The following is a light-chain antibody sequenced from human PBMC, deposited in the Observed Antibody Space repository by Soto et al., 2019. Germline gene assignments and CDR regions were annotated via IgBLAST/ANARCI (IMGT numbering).Light chain of an antibody. CDR3: QQYYSYPRT. V-gene: IGKV1-8*01. J-gene: IGKJ1*01. Sequence: AIRMTHSPSSLSASTRDRVTITFRASQGISSYSAWYQQKPGKAPKLLIYAASTLQSGVPSRFSGSGSGTDFTLTISCLQSEDFATYYCQQYYSYPRTFGQGTKV. CDR2: AAS. CDR1: QGISSY.